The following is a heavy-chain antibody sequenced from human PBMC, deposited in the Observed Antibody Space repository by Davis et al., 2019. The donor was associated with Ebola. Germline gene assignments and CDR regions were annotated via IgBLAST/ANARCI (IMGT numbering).Heavy chain of an antibody. D-gene: IGHD2-2*01. Sequence: ASVKVSCKASGYTFTSYYMHWVRQAPGQGLEWMGIINPSGGSTSYAQKFQGRVTMTRDTSTSTVYMELSSLRSEDTAVYYCASTGVVPAANYYYYGMDVWGQGTTVTVSS. CDR2: INPSGGST. V-gene: IGHV1-46*01. CDR1: GYTFTSYY. J-gene: IGHJ6*02. CDR3: ASTGVVPAANYYYYGMDV.